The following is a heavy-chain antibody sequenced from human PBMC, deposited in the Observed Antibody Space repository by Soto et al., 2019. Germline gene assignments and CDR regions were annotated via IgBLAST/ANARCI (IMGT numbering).Heavy chain of an antibody. D-gene: IGHD6-19*01. J-gene: IGHJ4*02. CDR3: AKTGLGSGKPPHIDY. V-gene: IGHV3-23*01. CDR2: ISGSGGST. CDR1: GFTFSSYA. Sequence: EVQLLESGGGLVQPGGSLRLSCAASGFTFSSYAMSWVRQAPGKGLEWVSAISGSGGSTYYADSVKGRFTISRDNSKNTLYLQMDSLRAEDTAVYYCAKTGLGSGKPPHIDYWGQGTLVTVSS.